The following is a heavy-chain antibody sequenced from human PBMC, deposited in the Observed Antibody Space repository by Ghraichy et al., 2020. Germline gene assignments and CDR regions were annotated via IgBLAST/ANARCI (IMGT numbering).Heavy chain of an antibody. Sequence: SETLSLTCTVSGDSISSGDYYWSWIRQHPGKGLEWIGYIIYSGNTYYNPSLKSRLTISLDTSKNQFSLRLSSVTAADTAVYYCAREGSSYSYYGLDVWGQGTTVTVSS. V-gene: IGHV4-31*03. CDR3: AREGSSYSYYGLDV. J-gene: IGHJ6*02. CDR1: GDSISSGDYY. D-gene: IGHD2-15*01. CDR2: IIYSGNT.